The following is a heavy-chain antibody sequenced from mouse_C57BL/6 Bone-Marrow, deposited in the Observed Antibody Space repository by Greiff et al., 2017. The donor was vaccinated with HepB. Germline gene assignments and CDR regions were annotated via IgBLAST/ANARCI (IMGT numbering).Heavy chain of an antibody. D-gene: IGHD1-1*01. CDR3: ASLNYYYGSSSDYFDY. CDR1: GYTFTSYW. V-gene: IGHV1-61*01. J-gene: IGHJ2*01. Sequence: QVQLQQPGAELVRPGSSVKLSCKASGYTFTSYWMDWVKQRPGQGLEWIGNIYPSDSETHYNQKFKDKATLTVDKSSSTAYMQLSSLTSEDSAVYYCASLNYYYGSSSDYFDYWGQGTTLTVSS. CDR2: IYPSDSET.